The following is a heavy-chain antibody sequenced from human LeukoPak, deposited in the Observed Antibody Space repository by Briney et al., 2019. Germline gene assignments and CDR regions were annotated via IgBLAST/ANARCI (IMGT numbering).Heavy chain of an antibody. V-gene: IGHV4-59*01. CDR3: ARGVRRPLNVGVTHFDF. CDR2: IFYSGSS. Sequence: SETLSLTCTVSGGSISSYYWSWIRQPPGKGLEWIGYIFYSGSSNHNPSLKSRVTISVDTSKNQFSLRLSSVTAADTAVFYCARGVRRPLNVGVTHFDFWGQGNLVTVSS. D-gene: IGHD3-10*02. J-gene: IGHJ4*02. CDR1: GGSISSYY.